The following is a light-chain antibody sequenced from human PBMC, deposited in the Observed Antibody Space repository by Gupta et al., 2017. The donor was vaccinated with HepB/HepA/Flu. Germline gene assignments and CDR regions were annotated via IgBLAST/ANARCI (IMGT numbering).Light chain of an antibody. Sequence: DIQMTQSPSSLSASVGDRVTITCQASQDISNYLNWYQQKPGKAPKLLIYDASNLETGVPSRFSGSGSGTDFTFTISSLQPEDIATYYCQQYDNLCSFGQGTKLRSN. J-gene: IGKJ2*04. CDR3: QQYDNLCS. CDR1: QDISNY. CDR2: DAS. V-gene: IGKV1-33*01.